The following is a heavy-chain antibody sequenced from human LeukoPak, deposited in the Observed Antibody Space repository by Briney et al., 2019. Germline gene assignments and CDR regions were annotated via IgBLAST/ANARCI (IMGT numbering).Heavy chain of an antibody. D-gene: IGHD3-22*01. CDR3: ARDHHRRLYDSQARDTFDI. V-gene: IGHV3-48*01. CDR2: IGSSTI. J-gene: IGHJ3*02. CDR1: GFTFSSYG. Sequence: GGSLRLSCAASGFTFSSYGMNWVRQAPGKGLEWVSYIGSSTIYYADSVKGRFTISRDNAKNSLYLQMNSLRAEDTAVYYCARDHHRRLYDSQARDTFDIWGQGTMVTVSS.